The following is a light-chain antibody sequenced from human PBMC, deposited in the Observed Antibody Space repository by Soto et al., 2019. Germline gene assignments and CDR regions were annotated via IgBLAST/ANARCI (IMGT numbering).Light chain of an antibody. CDR1: QSVSSN. Sequence: EIVMTQSPATLSVSPGERATLSCRASQSVSSNLAWYQQKPGQAPRLLIYGASTRATGIPARFSGSGYGTEFTLPISRLQSEDFAVYYCQQYNNWPPTFGQGTKLEIK. CDR3: QQYNNWPPT. CDR2: GAS. V-gene: IGKV3-15*01. J-gene: IGKJ2*01.